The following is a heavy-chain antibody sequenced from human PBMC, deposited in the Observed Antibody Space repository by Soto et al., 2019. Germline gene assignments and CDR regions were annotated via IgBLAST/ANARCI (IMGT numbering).Heavy chain of an antibody. CDR3: ARSIVVVTALDY. V-gene: IGHV1-18*01. CDR2: ISPNSEKT. D-gene: IGHD2-21*02. Sequence: ASVKVSCKASGYTFSNFGISWVRQAPGEGLEWMGWISPNSEKTKIAQRFQGRVTITRDTSASTAYMELSSLRSEDTAVYYCARSIVVVTALDYWG. CDR1: GYTFSNFG. J-gene: IGHJ4*01.